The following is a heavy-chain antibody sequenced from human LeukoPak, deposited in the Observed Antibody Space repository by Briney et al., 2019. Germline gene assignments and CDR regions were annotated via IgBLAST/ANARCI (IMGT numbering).Heavy chain of an antibody. D-gene: IGHD2-2*01. Sequence: SETLSLTCTVSGGSISSGDYYWSWIRQPPGKGLEWIGYIYYSGSTYYNPSLKSRVTISVDTSKNQFSLKLSSVTAADTAVYYCAGPVVPAAEDSFDIWGQGTMVTVSS. CDR2: IYYSGST. CDR3: AGPVVPAAEDSFDI. V-gene: IGHV4-30-4*08. J-gene: IGHJ3*02. CDR1: GGSISSGDYY.